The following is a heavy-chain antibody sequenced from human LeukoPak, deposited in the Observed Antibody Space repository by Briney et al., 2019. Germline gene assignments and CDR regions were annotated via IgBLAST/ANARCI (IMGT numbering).Heavy chain of an antibody. D-gene: IGHD2-15*01. CDR1: GYTFTGYY. CDR2: INPNSGNT. V-gene: IGHV1-8*02. CDR3: ARGTLSWYGT. Sequence: ASVKVSCKASGYTFTGYYMHWVRQAPGQGLEWMGWINPNSGNTGYAQKFQGRVTMTRNTFISTAYMELSSLRSEDTAVYYCARGTLSWYGTWGQGTLVTVSS. J-gene: IGHJ5*02.